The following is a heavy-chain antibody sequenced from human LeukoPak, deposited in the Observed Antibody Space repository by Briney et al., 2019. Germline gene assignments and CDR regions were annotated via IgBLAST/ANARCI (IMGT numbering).Heavy chain of an antibody. CDR1: GGSVSRSNYY. CDR2: INHGGGT. V-gene: IGHV4-39*02. Sequence: SETLSLTCNVSGGSVSRSNYYWAWIRQPPGKGLEWIATINHGGGTHEDPSLKSRVTISVDTSTNNFSLKLSSVTAADTAVYYCAKLEYWVRYWGRGTLVTVSS. J-gene: IGHJ4*02. D-gene: IGHD2/OR15-2a*01. CDR3: AKLEYWVRY.